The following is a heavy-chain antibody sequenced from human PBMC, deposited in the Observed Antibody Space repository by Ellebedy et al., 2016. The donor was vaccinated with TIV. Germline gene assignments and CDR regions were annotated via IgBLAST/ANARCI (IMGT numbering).Heavy chain of an antibody. CDR2: IYQDGSDK. J-gene: IGHJ5*02. V-gene: IGHV3-7*01. CDR1: GFSFRNYW. CDR3: ARRGSYADYAVQVNTWFDP. D-gene: IGHD3-16*01. Sequence: GESLKISCAASGFSFRNYWMGWVRQAPGKGLEWVANIYQDGSDKYYVDSVKGRFTISRDDAKMSLYLQMNDLRADDTAVYYCARRGSYADYAVQVNTWFDPWGQGTLVIVSS.